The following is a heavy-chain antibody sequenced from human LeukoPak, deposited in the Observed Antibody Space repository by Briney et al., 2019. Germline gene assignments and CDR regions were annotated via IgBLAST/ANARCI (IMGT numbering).Heavy chain of an antibody. CDR1: GFTFSSYW. CDR3: ARHTYGSGSYSFDY. CDR2: IKQDGSEK. V-gene: IGHV3-7*01. Sequence: PGGSLRLSCAASGFTFSSYWMSWVRQAPGKGLEWVANIKQDGSEKYYVDSVKGRFTISRDNAKNSLYLQMNSLRAEDTAVYYCARHTYGSGSYSFDYWGQGTLVTVSS. J-gene: IGHJ4*02. D-gene: IGHD3-10*01.